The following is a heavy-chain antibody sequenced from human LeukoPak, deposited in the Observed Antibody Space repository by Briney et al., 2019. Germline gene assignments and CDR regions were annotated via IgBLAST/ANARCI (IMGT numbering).Heavy chain of an antibody. CDR2: MNPNSGNT. Sequence: ASVKVSCKASGYTFTSYDINWVRQATGQGLEWMGWMNPNSGNTGYAQKFQGRVTMTRNTSISTAYMELSSLRSEDTAVHYCARGKARRELANWFDPWGQGTLVTVSP. D-gene: IGHD3-10*01. CDR3: ARGKARRELANWFDP. CDR1: GYTFTSYD. J-gene: IGHJ5*02. V-gene: IGHV1-8*01.